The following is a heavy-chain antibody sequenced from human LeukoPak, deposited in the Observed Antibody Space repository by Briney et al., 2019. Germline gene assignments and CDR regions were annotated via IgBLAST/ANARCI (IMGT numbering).Heavy chain of an antibody. Sequence: PGGSLRLSCAASGFTFGDYGMSWVRQAPGKGLEWVSGINWNGGSTGYADSVKGRFTISRDNAKNSLYLQMNSLRAEDTALYYCARAFPPGYYYYMDVWGKGTTVTVSS. CDR1: GFTFGDYG. D-gene: IGHD2/OR15-2a*01. J-gene: IGHJ6*03. CDR2: INWNGGST. V-gene: IGHV3-20*04. CDR3: ARAFPPGYYYYMDV.